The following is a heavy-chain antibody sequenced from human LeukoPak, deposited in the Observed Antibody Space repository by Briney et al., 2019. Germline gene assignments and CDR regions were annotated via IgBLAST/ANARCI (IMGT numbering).Heavy chain of an antibody. J-gene: IGHJ4*02. CDR3: ARVRGDIVVVPAAMQVHFDY. CDR1: GYTFTSYG. CDR2: ISAYNGNT. Sequence: GASVKVSCKASGYTFTSYGISWVRQAPGQGLEWMGWISAYNGNTNYAQKLQGRVTMTTDTSTSTAYMELRSLRSDDTAVYYCARVRGDIVVVPAAMQVHFDYWGQGTLITVSS. V-gene: IGHV1-18*01. D-gene: IGHD2-2*01.